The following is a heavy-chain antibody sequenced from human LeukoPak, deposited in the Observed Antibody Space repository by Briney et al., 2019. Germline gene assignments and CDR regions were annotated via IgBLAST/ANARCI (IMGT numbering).Heavy chain of an antibody. CDR1: GFTVSSNS. CDR2: ITGSGGST. CDR3: AKVPLIAAPKHFDY. Sequence: GGSLRLSCTVSGFTVSSNSMSWVRQAPGKGLEWVSAITGSGGSTYYADSVKGRFTISRDNSKNTLYLQMNRLRAEDTAVYYCAKVPLIAAPKHFDYWGQGTLVTVSS. D-gene: IGHD6-13*01. J-gene: IGHJ4*02. V-gene: IGHV3-23*01.